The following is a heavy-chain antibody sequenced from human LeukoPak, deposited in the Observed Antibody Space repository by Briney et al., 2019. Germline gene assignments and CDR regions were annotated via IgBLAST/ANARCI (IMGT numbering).Heavy chain of an antibody. CDR2: IWYDGSNK. D-gene: IGHD3-22*01. V-gene: IGHV3-33*06. CDR1: GFTFSSYG. CDR3: AKAHSSGYLQWGYFDY. J-gene: IGHJ4*02. Sequence: GRSLRLSCAASGFTFSSYGMHWVRQAPGKGLEWVAVIWYDGSNKYYADSVKGRFTISRDNSKNTLYLQMNSLRAEDTAVYYCAKAHSSGYLQWGYFDYWGQGTLVTVSS.